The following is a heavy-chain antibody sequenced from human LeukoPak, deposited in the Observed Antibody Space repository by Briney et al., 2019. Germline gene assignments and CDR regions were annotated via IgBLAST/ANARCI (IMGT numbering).Heavy chain of an antibody. CDR2: ISAYNGNT. CDR3: ARFALRSYYYDSSGSQVDY. CDR1: GYAFTSYG. V-gene: IGHV1-18*01. J-gene: IGHJ4*02. Sequence: ASVKVSCKASGYAFTSYGISWVRQAPGQGLEWMGWISAYNGNTNYAQKLQGRVTMTTDTSTSTAYMELRSLRSVDTAVYYCARFALRSYYYDSSGSQVDYWGQGTLVTVSS. D-gene: IGHD3-22*01.